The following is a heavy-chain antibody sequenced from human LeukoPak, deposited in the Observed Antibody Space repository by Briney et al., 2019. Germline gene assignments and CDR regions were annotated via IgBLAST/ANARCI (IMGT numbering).Heavy chain of an antibody. CDR2: ISSSSSTI. CDR3: ARDRSDGDSLDY. V-gene: IGHV3-48*04. D-gene: IGHD4-17*01. CDR1: GFTFSSYS. J-gene: IGHJ4*02. Sequence: GGSLRLSCAASGFTFSSYSMNWVRQAPGKGLEWVSYISSSSSTIYYADSVKGRFTISRDNAKNSPYLQMNSLRAEDTAVYYCARDRSDGDSLDYWGQGTWSPSPQ.